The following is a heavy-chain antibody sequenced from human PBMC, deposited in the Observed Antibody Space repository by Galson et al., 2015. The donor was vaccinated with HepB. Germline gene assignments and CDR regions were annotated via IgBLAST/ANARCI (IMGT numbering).Heavy chain of an antibody. CDR3: AKSPLPNYYDSTRGPYYYMDV. CDR1: GFTFSSYA. J-gene: IGHJ6*03. CDR2: ISGSGGST. Sequence: LRLSCAASGFTFSSYAMSWVRQAPGKGLEWVSAISGSGGSTYYADSVKGRFTISRDNSKNTLYLQMNSLRAEDTAVYYCAKSPLPNYYDSTRGPYYYMDVWGKGTTVTVSS. D-gene: IGHD3-22*01. V-gene: IGHV3-23*01.